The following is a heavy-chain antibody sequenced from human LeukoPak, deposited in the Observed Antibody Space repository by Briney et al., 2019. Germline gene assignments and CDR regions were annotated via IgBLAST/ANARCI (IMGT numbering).Heavy chain of an antibody. CDR2: ISYDGSNK. CDR1: GFTFSSYA. D-gene: IGHD5-12*01. Sequence: GGSLRLSCAASGFTFSSYAMHWVRQAPGKGLEWVAVISYDGSNKYYADSVKGRFTISRDNSKNTLYLQMNSLRAEDTAVYYCARALGIGYEANAFDIWGRGTMVTVSS. CDR3: ARALGIGYEANAFDI. V-gene: IGHV3-30*04. J-gene: IGHJ3*02.